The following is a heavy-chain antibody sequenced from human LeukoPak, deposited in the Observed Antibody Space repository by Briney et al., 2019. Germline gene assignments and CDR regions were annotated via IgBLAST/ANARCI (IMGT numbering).Heavy chain of an antibody. J-gene: IGHJ4*02. Sequence: SETLSLTCAVYGGSFSGYYWSWIRQPPGKGLEWIGEINHSGSTNYNPSLKSRVTISADTSKNQFSLKLSSVTAADTAVYYCARGLYGGGDYWGQGTLVTVSS. CDR2: INHSGST. D-gene: IGHD4-23*01. CDR3: ARGLYGGGDY. V-gene: IGHV4-34*01. CDR1: GGSFSGYY.